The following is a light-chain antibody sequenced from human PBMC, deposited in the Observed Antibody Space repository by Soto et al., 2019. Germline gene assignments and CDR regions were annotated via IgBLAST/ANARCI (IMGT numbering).Light chain of an antibody. V-gene: IGKV1D-12*01. CDR1: QGVSTW. J-gene: IGKJ4*01. Sequence: DIQMTQSPSSVSASVGDRVTITCRASQGVSTWLAWYQQKPGKAPNLLIYTASSLQSGVPSRFSGSGSGTDFTLTISSLQPEDFATYYYQQTTTFPLTFGGGTKVEIK. CDR3: QQTTTFPLT. CDR2: TAS.